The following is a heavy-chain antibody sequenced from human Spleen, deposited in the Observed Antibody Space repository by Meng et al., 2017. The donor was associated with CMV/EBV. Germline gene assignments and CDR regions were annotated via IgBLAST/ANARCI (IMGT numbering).Heavy chain of an antibody. CDR2: INPNSGGT. J-gene: IGHJ4*02. CDR3: ARVPTSGNYRKDY. V-gene: IGHV1-2*02. D-gene: IGHD1-26*01. CDR1: RYTFTAYY. Sequence: KASRYTFTAYYIHGDRQTPGQGLEWMGWINPNSGGTNYAQKFQGRVTLTRDTSINTAYMDLNRLRSDDTAFYYCARVPTSGNYRKDYWGQGALVTVSS.